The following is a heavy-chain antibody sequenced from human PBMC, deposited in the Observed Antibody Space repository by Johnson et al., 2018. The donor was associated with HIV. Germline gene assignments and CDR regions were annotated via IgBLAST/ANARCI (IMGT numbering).Heavy chain of an antibody. D-gene: IGHD7-27*01. V-gene: IGHV3-62*03. CDR2: ISTSGDTV. Sequence: VQLVESGGGVVQPGRSLRLSCAASGFTFSSSAMHRVHQAPGNGLEWVSVISTSGDTVLYTDSVKGCFTISSDNAKNSLYLQMNSLRDEDTAFYYCARDPTTQYSRLTGDFGAFDLWGQGTMVTVS. J-gene: IGHJ3*01. CDR3: ARDPTTQYSRLTGDFGAFDL. CDR1: GFTFSSSA.